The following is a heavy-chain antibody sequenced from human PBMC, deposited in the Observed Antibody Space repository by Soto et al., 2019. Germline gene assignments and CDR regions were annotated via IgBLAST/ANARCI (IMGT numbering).Heavy chain of an antibody. V-gene: IGHV1-18*01. Sequence: QVRLVQSGAEVKKPGASVKVSCKTYGYDFTNYGINWVRQAPGQGLERMGWISAYNGNIVYAQTFRGRATLTTDTSTSSTYMELRRMRSDDTAVSYCPRGHDILAGWEFNFWGQGTVLTVSS. J-gene: IGHJ4*02. CDR3: PRGHDILAGWEFNF. CDR2: ISAYNGNI. CDR1: GYDFTNYG. D-gene: IGHD3-9*01.